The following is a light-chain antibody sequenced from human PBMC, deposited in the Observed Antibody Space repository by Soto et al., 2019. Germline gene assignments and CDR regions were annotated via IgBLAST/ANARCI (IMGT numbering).Light chain of an antibody. CDR3: QQYNSYLVE. J-gene: IGKJ1*01. V-gene: IGKV1-5*03. CDR1: QSISSW. Sequence: DIQMTQSPSTLSASVGDRVTITCRASQSISSWLAWYQQKPGKAPKLLIYKASSLESGVPSRFSGSGSGTEFTLTISSLQPDDFATYYYQQYNSYLVEFGQGTKVEIK. CDR2: KAS.